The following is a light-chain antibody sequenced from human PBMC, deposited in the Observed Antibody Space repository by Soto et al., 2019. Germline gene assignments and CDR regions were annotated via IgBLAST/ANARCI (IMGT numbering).Light chain of an antibody. CDR2: SVS. Sequence: QSVLTQPRSVSGSPGQSVTISCTETSSDVGGHNYVSWYQQYPGKAPKLLLSSVSKRPSGVPDRFSGSKSGNTASLTISGLQAEDEADYYCCSYAGSYTYVFGTGTKV. V-gene: IGLV2-11*01. CDR1: SSDVGGHNY. J-gene: IGLJ1*01. CDR3: CSYAGSYTYV.